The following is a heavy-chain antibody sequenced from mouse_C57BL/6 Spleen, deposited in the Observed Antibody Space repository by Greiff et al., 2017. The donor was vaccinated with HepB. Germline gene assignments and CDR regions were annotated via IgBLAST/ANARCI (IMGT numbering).Heavy chain of an antibody. J-gene: IGHJ1*03. CDR3: ARDAGTGRSYWYFDV. Sequence: EVKLVESGGGLVKPGGSLKLSCAASGFTFSSYAMSWVRQTPEKRLEWVATISDGGSYTYYPDNVKGRCTISRDNAKNNLYLQMSHLKSEDTAMYYCARDAGTGRSYWYFDVWGTGTTVTVSS. CDR1: GFTFSSYA. D-gene: IGHD4-1*01. V-gene: IGHV5-4*01. CDR2: ISDGGSYT.